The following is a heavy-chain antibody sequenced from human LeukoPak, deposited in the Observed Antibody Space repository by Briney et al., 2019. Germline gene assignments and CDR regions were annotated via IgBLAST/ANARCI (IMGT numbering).Heavy chain of an antibody. CDR3: ARGSTVTGTVKSAFEI. J-gene: IGHJ3*02. D-gene: IGHD1-20*01. V-gene: IGHV1-2*02. Sequence: GASVKVSCKASGYTFTDYYIQWVRQAPGQGLERMGWINANTGPTNYAQKFQDRVTMTRDTSITTAYMDLSRLISDDTAVYYCARGSTVTGTVKSAFEIWGQGTMVIVSS. CDR1: GYTFTDYY. CDR2: INANTGPT.